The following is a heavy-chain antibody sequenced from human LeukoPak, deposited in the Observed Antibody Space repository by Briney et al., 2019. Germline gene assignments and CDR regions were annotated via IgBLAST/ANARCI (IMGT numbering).Heavy chain of an antibody. CDR1: GGSLSGYY. CDR2: INHSGST. Sequence: PSETLSLTCAVYGGSLSGYYWSWIRQPPGKGLEWIGEINHSGSTNYNPSLKSRVTISVDTSKNQFSLKLSSVTAADTAVYYCARGWDQLLFPVWWGQGTLVTVSS. V-gene: IGHV4-34*01. CDR3: ARGWDQLLFPVW. J-gene: IGHJ4*02. D-gene: IGHD2-2*01.